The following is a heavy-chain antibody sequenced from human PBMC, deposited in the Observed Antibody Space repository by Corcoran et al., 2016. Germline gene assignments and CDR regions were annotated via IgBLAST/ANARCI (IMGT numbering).Heavy chain of an antibody. CDR2: IYYSGST. J-gene: IGHJ4*02. Sequence: QVQLQESGPGLVKPSETLSLTCTVSGGSISSYYWSWIRQPPGKGLEWIGYIYYSGSTNYNPSLKSRVTISVDTSKNQFSLKLSSVTAADTAVYYCAREGAGTGLGGADFDYWGQGTLVTVSS. CDR3: AREGAGTGLGGADFDY. D-gene: IGHD6-19*01. CDR1: GGSISSYY. V-gene: IGHV4-59*01.